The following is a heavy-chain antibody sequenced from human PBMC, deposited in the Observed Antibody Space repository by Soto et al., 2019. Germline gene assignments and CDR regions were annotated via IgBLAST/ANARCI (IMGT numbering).Heavy chain of an antibody. CDR2: ISDDGSHQ. J-gene: IGHJ6*03. CDR3: AKEWSRWFGEPVKNYSYQYMDV. Sequence: QVQLVESGGGVVQPGRSLRLSCAASGFRFSDYAIHWVRQAPRKGLEWVAVISDDGSHQYYADSVQGRFTISRDKSRNMLYLQMSSLRVDDTAVYYCAKEWSRWFGEPVKNYSYQYMDVWGLGTTVTVSS. V-gene: IGHV3-30*18. D-gene: IGHD3-10*01. CDR1: GFRFSDYA.